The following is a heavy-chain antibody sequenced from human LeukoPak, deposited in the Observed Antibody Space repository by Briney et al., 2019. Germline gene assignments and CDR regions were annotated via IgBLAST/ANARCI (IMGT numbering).Heavy chain of an antibody. V-gene: IGHV4-39*01. CDR3: ARGCSSTSCYRLLGPSDY. J-gene: IGHJ4*02. CDR1: GGSIRNSSFY. D-gene: IGHD2-2*01. CDR2: IYNSGTT. Sequence: SETLSLTCAVSGGSIRNSSFYWGWIRQPPGKGLEWIASIYNSGTTYYNPSLKSRITIFVDTSKNQVSLKLRSVTAADTAVYYCARGCSSTSCYRLLGPSDYWGQGTLVTVSS.